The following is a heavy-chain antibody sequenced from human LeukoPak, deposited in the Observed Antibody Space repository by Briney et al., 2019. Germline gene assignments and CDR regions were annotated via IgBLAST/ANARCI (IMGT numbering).Heavy chain of an antibody. V-gene: IGHV3-72*01. Sequence: GGSLRLSCAASGFTFSDHYMDWVRQAPGKGLEWVGRTRNKANSYTTEYAASVKGRFTISRGDSKNSLYLQMNSLKTEDTAVYYCARGGPSRRYYDILTGYYPFDYWGQGTLVTVSS. D-gene: IGHD3-9*01. CDR2: TRNKANSYTT. CDR3: ARGGPSRRYYDILTGYYPFDY. CDR1: GFTFSDHY. J-gene: IGHJ4*02.